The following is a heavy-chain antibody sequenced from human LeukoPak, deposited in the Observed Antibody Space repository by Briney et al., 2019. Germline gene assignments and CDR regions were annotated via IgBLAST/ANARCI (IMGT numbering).Heavy chain of an antibody. Sequence: QSGGSLRLSCAASGFTFSSYWMSWVRQAPGKGLEWVANIKQDGSEKYYVDSVKGRFTISRDNAKNSLYLQMNSLRAEDTAVYYCARDPPYYYDSSGSDYWGQGTLVTVSS. D-gene: IGHD3-22*01. J-gene: IGHJ4*02. V-gene: IGHV3-7*01. CDR3: ARDPPYYYDSSGSDY. CDR1: GFTFSSYW. CDR2: IKQDGSEK.